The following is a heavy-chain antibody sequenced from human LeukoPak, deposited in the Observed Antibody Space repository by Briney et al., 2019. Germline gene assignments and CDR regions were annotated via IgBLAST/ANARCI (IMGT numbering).Heavy chain of an antibody. D-gene: IGHD3-10*01. CDR2: IHSGGST. J-gene: IGHJ4*02. V-gene: IGHV3-53*01. CDR1: GFTVSNNY. CDR3: ARGPPYFGSGSYYHIVDY. Sequence: GGSLRLSCAASGFTVSNNYMSWVRQAPGKGLEWVSVIHSGGSTRYADSVKGRFTISRDNSKNTLYLQMNSLRAEDTAVYYCARGPPYFGSGSYYHIVDYWGQGTLVTVSS.